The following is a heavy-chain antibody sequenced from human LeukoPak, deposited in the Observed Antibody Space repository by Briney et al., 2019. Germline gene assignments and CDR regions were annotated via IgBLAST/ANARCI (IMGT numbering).Heavy chain of an antibody. CDR1: GFTFSSYA. CDR3: ARAATTLYPNWFDP. D-gene: IGHD2-8*01. Sequence: GGSLRLSCAASGFTFSSYAMHWVRQAPGKGLEWVAVISYDGSNKYYADSVKGRFTISRDNSKNTLYLQMNSLRAEDTAVYYCARAATTLYPNWFDPGGQGPLVTVS. J-gene: IGHJ5*02. CDR2: ISYDGSNK. V-gene: IGHV3-30-3*01.